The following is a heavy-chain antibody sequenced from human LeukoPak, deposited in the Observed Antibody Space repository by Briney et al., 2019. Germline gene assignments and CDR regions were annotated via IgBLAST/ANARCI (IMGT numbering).Heavy chain of an antibody. Sequence: GGSLRLSCAASGFTFTSHEMNWVRQAPGKGLEWVSYINGDGSTTYYADSVKGRFTISRDNAKNSLYLQMNSLRAEDTAVYYCARIGGIDGYWGQGTLVTVSS. CDR1: GFTFTSHE. CDR2: INGDGSTT. CDR3: ARIGGIDGY. J-gene: IGHJ4*02. V-gene: IGHV3-48*03. D-gene: IGHD5-24*01.